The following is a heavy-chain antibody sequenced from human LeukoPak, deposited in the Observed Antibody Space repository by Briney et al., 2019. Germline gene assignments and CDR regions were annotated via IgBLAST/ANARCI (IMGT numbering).Heavy chain of an antibody. CDR1: GGSISSGSYY. J-gene: IGHJ4*02. D-gene: IGHD3-10*01. V-gene: IGHV4-61*02. CDR3: ARGVVRGVIITREIDY. CDR2: IYTSGST. Sequence: SQTLSLTCTVSGGSISSGSYYWSWIRQPAGNGLEWIGRIYTSGSTNYNPSLKSRVTISVDTSKNQFSLKLSSVTAADTAVYYCARGVVRGVIITREIDYWGQGTLVIVSS.